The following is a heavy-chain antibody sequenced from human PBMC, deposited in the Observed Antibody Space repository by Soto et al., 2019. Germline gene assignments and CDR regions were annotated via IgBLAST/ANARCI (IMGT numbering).Heavy chain of an antibody. CDR1: VFTFSSYA. Sequence: VGSLRLSCASSVFTFSSYAMHWVRHSPGKGLEWVAVISYDGSNKYYADSVKGRFTISRDNSKNTLYLQMNSLRAEDTAVYYCAREEVGANIVGGHVFAFDIWGQGTMVTVSS. CDR3: AREEVGANIVGGHVFAFDI. J-gene: IGHJ3*02. CDR2: ISYDGSNK. D-gene: IGHD1-26*01. V-gene: IGHV3-30-3*01.